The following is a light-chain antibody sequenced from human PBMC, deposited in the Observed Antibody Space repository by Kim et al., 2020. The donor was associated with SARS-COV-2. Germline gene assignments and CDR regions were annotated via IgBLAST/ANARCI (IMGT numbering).Light chain of an antibody. V-gene: IGKV1-33*01. CDR3: QQYDNRPIT. J-gene: IGKJ5*01. CDR2: DAS. CDR1: QDISNY. Sequence: DIQMTQSPSSLSASVGDRVTITCQASQDISNYLNWYQQKPGKAPKLLIYDASNLETGVPSRFSGSGSGTDFTFTISSLQPEDIATYYCQQYDNRPITFGQATRLEIK.